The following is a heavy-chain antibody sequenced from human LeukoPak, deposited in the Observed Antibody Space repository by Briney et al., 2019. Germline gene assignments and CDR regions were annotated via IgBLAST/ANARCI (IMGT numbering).Heavy chain of an antibody. J-gene: IGHJ4*02. CDR2: ISGYNGQT. CDR1: VYTFTSHG. D-gene: IGHD1-14*01. Sequence: AASVKVSCKASVYTFTSHGISWVREAPGQGLEWRGWISGYNGQTDYSEKLQGRLTMTPDTSTSTAYMELRSLTFDDPAVYYRARDIAVSQFDYWGQATLVTVSS. V-gene: IGHV1-18*01. CDR3: ARDIAVSQFDY.